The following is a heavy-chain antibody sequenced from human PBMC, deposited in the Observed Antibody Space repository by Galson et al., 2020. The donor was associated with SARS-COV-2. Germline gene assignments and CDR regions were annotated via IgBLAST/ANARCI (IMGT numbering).Heavy chain of an antibody. CDR2: ISQSVTT. Sequence: TLSLTCSVSGGSISNNDWWSWVRQPPGKGLEWIGEISQSVTTHYNPSLKSRVTTSGDKSKNQISLKLSSVTAADTAVYYCARDSGYCTDGVCYRYWYFDLWGRGTLVTVSS. V-gene: IGHV4-4*02. CDR1: GGSISNNDW. D-gene: IGHD2-8*01. J-gene: IGHJ2*01. CDR3: ARDSGYCTDGVCYRYWYFDL.